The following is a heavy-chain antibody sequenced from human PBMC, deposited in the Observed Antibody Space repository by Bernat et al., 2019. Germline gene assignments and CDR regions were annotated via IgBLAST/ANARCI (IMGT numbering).Heavy chain of an antibody. CDR3: AVSVRGVIGWFDP. J-gene: IGHJ5*02. Sequence: QLQLQESGPGLVKPSETLSLTCTVSGGSISSSSYYWGWIRQPPGKGLEWFGSIYYSGSTYYNPSLKSRVTISVDTSKNQFSLKLSSVTAADTAVYYCAVSVRGVIGWFDPWGQGTLVTVSS. V-gene: IGHV4-39*01. D-gene: IGHD3-10*01. CDR2: IYYSGST. CDR1: GGSISSSSYY.